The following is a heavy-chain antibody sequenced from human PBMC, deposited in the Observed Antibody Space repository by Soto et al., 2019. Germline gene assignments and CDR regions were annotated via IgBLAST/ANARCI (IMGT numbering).Heavy chain of an antibody. Sequence: EVQLLESGGGLVQPGGSLRLSCAASGFTFSSYAMSWVRQAPGKGLEWVAAISGSGGSTYYADSVKGRFTISRDNSNNTLYLQMNSLRAEDTAVYYCAKDWEQQELVRVLVGANWFDPWGQGNLVTVSS. D-gene: IGHD6-13*01. CDR3: AKDWEQQELVRVLVGANWFDP. V-gene: IGHV3-23*01. CDR2: ISGSGGST. CDR1: GFTFSSYA. J-gene: IGHJ5*02.